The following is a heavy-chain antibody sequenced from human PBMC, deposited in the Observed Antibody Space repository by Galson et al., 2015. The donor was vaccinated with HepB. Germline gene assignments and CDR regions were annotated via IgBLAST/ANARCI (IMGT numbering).Heavy chain of an antibody. D-gene: IGHD6-19*01. CDR3: AKEGRENSGWQFDS. V-gene: IGHV3-30*04. Sequence: SLRLSCAASGFTFSSYAMHWVRQAPGKGLEWVAVISYDGSNKYYADSVKGRFTISRDNSKNTLYLQMNSLRAEDTAVYYCAKEGRENSGWQFDSWGQGTLVTVSS. CDR1: GFTFSSYA. J-gene: IGHJ4*02. CDR2: ISYDGSNK.